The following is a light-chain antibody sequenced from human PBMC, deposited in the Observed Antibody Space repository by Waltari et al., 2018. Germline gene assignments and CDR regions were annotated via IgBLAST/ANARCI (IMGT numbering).Light chain of an antibody. Sequence: QSVLIQPPSVSEAPRQRVTISCSGSSSNNGGNAVNLYQQFPGKTPKLLIHYNDQLASGVSDRFSGSKSGTSASLAISGLQSEDEGDYYCASWDDSLNGWIFGGGTKLTVL. J-gene: IGLJ2*01. CDR1: SSNNGGNA. V-gene: IGLV1-36*01. CDR3: ASWDDSLNGWI. CDR2: YND.